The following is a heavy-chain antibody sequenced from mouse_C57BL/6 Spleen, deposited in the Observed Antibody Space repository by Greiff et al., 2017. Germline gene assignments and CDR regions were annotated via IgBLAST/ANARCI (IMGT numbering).Heavy chain of an antibody. CDR3: ARRGYDYAPFDD. J-gene: IGHJ2*01. V-gene: IGHV1-50*01. D-gene: IGHD2-4*01. CDR1: GYTFTSYW. CDR2: IDPSDSYT. Sequence: VQLQQPGAELVKPGASVKLSCKASGYTFTSYWMPWVKQRPGQGLEWIGEIDPSDSYTNYNQKFKGKATLTVDTSSSTAYMQLSSLTSEDSAVYYCARRGYDYAPFDDWGQGTTLAVSS.